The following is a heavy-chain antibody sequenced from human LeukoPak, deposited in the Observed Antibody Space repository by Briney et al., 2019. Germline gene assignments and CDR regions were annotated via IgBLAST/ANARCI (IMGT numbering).Heavy chain of an antibody. CDR3: ARAKWFGEFNDAFEI. D-gene: IGHD3-10*01. J-gene: IGHJ3*02. V-gene: IGHV3-11*04. Sequence: PGGSLRLSCAASGFTFSDYYMSWIRQAPGKGLEWVSYISSSGSTMYYADSVKGRFTISRDNAKNSLYLQMNSLRAEDTAVYYCARAKWFGEFNDAFEIWGQGTMVTVSS. CDR2: ISSSGSTM. CDR1: GFTFSDYY.